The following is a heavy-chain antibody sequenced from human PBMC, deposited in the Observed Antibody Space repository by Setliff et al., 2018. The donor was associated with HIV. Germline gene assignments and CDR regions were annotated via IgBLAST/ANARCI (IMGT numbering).Heavy chain of an antibody. Sequence: PGGSLRLSCAASGFTFSTSWMHWVRQVPGKELVWVSRISSDGRRRDYADSVKGRFTISRDNAKNTLFLQMNSLRAEDTAMYYCVREEYSSGWGLGSYSYYMDVWGKGTTVTVSS. CDR3: VREEYSSGWGLGSYSYYMDV. CDR1: GFTFSTSW. CDR2: ISSDGRRR. J-gene: IGHJ6*03. V-gene: IGHV3-74*01. D-gene: IGHD6-19*01.